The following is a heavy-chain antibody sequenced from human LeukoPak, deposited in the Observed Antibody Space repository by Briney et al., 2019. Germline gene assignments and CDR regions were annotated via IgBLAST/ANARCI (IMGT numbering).Heavy chain of an antibody. J-gene: IGHJ4*02. CDR3: ARGGRSPFDY. V-gene: IGHV4-59*01. Sequence: SETLSLTCTVSGGSISSYYWSWIRQPPGKGLEWIGYIYYSGSTNYNPSLKSRVTISVDTSKNQFSLKLSSVTAAATAVYYCARGGRSPFDYWGQGTLVTVSS. CDR1: GGSISSYY. CDR2: IYYSGST. D-gene: IGHD2-15*01.